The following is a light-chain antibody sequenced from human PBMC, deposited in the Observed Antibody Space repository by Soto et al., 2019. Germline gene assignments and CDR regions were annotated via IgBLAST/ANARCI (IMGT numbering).Light chain of an antibody. V-gene: IGKV1-39*01. CDR3: QRFYGPPLC. CDR2: GAS. J-gene: IGKJ4*01. Sequence: DIQMTQSPSSLSASIGDRVTITCRASQDINGRLNWYQQTRGRVPTLLIYGASNLESGVPARLSASGSGTDFTLIISGLQPEDFSSYYCQRFYGPPLCFGGATKVEI. CDR1: QDINGR.